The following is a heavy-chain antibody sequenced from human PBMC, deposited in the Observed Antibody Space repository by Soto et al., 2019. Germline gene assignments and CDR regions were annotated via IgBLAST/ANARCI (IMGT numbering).Heavy chain of an antibody. Sequence: SETLSLTCTVSGGSISSYYWSWIRQPPGKGLEWIGYIYYSGSTNYNPSLKSRVTISVDTSKNQFSLKLSSVTAADTAVYYCARDKRDFXWPALDCWGQGTLVTVSS. J-gene: IGHJ4*02. CDR2: IYYSGST. V-gene: IGHV4-59*01. CDR3: ARDKRDFXWPALDC. CDR1: GGSISSYY. D-gene: IGHD3-9*01.